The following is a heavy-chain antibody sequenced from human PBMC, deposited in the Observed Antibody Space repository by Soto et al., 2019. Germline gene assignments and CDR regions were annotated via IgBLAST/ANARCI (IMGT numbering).Heavy chain of an antibody. CDR3: ARQALGEDGDFDI. Sequence: VGSLRVSCAASGFTFSSYAMHWVRQAPGKGLEWVAVISYDGSNKYYADSVKGRFTISRDNSKNTLYLQMNSLRAEDTAVYYCARQALGEDGDFDIWGQGTMVTVSS. V-gene: IGHV3-30-3*01. CDR1: GFTFSSYA. CDR2: ISYDGSNK. J-gene: IGHJ3*02. D-gene: IGHD3-16*01.